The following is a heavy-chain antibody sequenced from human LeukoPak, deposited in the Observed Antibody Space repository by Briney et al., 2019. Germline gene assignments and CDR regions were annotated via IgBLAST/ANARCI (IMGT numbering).Heavy chain of an antibody. D-gene: IGHD6-19*01. Sequence: SETLSLTCTISGGSISSYYWSWIRQPPGKGLEWIGYIYYSGSTNYNPSLKSRVTISVDTSKNQFSLKLSSVTAADTAVYYCAGTSIAVAAQNNINNWFDPWGQGTLVTVSS. CDR1: GGSISSYY. CDR2: IYYSGST. V-gene: IGHV4-59*08. CDR3: AGTSIAVAAQNNINNWFDP. J-gene: IGHJ5*02.